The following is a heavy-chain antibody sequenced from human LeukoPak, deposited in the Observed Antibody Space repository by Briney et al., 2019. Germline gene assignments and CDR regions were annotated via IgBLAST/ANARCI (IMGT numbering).Heavy chain of an antibody. Sequence: GGSLRLSCAASGFTVSSSYISWVSQAPGKGLEWVSVIYAGDSTYYADSVKGRFIISRDNSKNTVYLQMDSLRAEDTAVYYCARSYTHYDFWSGYTYQNYFDPWGQGTLVTVSP. CDR1: GFTVSSSY. V-gene: IGHV3-53*01. CDR2: IYAGDST. J-gene: IGHJ5*02. CDR3: ARSYTHYDFWSGYTYQNYFDP. D-gene: IGHD3-3*01.